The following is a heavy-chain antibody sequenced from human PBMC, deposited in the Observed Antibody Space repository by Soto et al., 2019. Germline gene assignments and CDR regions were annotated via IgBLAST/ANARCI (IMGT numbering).Heavy chain of an antibody. J-gene: IGHJ5*02. CDR2: MSTTGMT. CDR3: ARSFGSWHDP. D-gene: IGHD6-13*01. V-gene: IGHV4-4*07. Sequence: PSETLSLTCTLSGGAISRYYWTWIRQPAGQGLEWIGRMSTTGMTKYNPSLKSRVDMSIETSKNQFSLELTSVTAADTAVYYCARSFGSWHDPWGQGTLVSVSS. CDR1: GGAISRYY.